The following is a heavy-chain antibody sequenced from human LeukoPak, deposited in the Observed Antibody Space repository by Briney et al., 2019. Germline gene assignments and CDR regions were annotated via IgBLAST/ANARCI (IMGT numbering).Heavy chain of an antibody. D-gene: IGHD3-16*01. CDR2: INPNSGGT. CDR1: GYTFTGYY. J-gene: IGHJ4*02. Sequence: GASVKVSCKASGYTFTGYYMHWVRQAPGQGLEWMGWINPNSGGTNYAQRFQGRVTMTRDTSITTAYMGLSRLRSDDTAVYYCASSGSLGVAGSYFDYWGQGTLVTVSS. CDR3: ASSGSLGVAGSYFDY. V-gene: IGHV1-2*02.